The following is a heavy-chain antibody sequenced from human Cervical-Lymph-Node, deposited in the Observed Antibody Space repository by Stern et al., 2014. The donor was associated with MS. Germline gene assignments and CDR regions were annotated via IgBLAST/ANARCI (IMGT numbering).Heavy chain of an antibody. D-gene: IGHD6-19*01. CDR1: GGSISSSNW. Sequence: QVQLQESGPGLVKPSGTLSLTCAVSGGSISSSNWWSWVRQPPGKGLEWIGEIYPSWRTNSNPSLKSRVTISVDKSKNQFSLKLSSVTAADTAVYYCARVAGSAVAGTTFDYWGQGTLVTVSS. V-gene: IGHV4-4*02. CDR3: ARVAGSAVAGTTFDY. CDR2: IYPSWRT. J-gene: IGHJ4*02.